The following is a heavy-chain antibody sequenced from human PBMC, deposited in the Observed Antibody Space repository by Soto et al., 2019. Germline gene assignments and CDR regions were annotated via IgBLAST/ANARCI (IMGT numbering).Heavy chain of an antibody. CDR1: GFTFSSYW. V-gene: IGHV3-7*01. CDR3: AREAEHIVVVIAIDYFDY. J-gene: IGHJ4*02. Sequence: GGSLRLSCAASGFTFSSYWMSWVRQAPGKGLEWVANIKQDGSEKYYVDSVKGRFTISRDNAKNSLYLQMNSLRAEDTAVYYCAREAEHIVVVIAIDYFDYWGQGTLVTVSS. D-gene: IGHD2-21*01. CDR2: IKQDGSEK.